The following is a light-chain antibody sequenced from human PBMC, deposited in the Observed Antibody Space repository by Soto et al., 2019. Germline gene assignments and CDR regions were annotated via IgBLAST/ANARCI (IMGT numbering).Light chain of an antibody. CDR3: QQYNNWPTET. J-gene: IGKJ1*01. CDR2: GAS. CDR1: QSVSTK. V-gene: IGKV3-15*01. Sequence: EIVMTQSPATLSVSPGERSTLSCRTSQSVSTKLAWYQQKTGQAPRLIIYGASTRATGIPARFSGSGSGTEFTLTISSLQSEDFAVSDCQQYNNWPTETFGQGTKVDI.